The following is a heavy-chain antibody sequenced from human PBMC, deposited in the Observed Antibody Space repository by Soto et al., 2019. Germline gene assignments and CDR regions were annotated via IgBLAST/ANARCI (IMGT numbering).Heavy chain of an antibody. D-gene: IGHD1-26*01. CDR2: IYYSGST. Sequence: QVQLQASGPGLVKPSETLSLTCTVSGGSVSSGSYYWSWIRQPPGKRLEWLGYIYYSGSTNYNPSPKSRVTISVDTSKNQFSLKLSSVTAADTAAYYCARDHGAVGSYFHYYYGMDVWGQGTTVTVS. CDR3: ARDHGAVGSYFHYYYGMDV. J-gene: IGHJ6*02. V-gene: IGHV4-61*01. CDR1: GGSVSSGSYY.